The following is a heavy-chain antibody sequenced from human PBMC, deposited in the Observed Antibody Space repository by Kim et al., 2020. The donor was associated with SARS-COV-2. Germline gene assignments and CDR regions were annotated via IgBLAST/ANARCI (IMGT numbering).Heavy chain of an antibody. CDR1: GGSISSYY. V-gene: IGHV4-59*01. CDR3: ARAYGDYGSVYFDY. CDR2: IYYSGST. D-gene: IGHD4-17*01. J-gene: IGHJ4*02. Sequence: SETLSLTCTVSGGSISSYYWSWIRQPPGKGLEWIGYIYYSGSTNYNPSLKSRVTISVDTSKNQFSLKLSSVTAADTAVYYCARAYGDYGSVYFDYWGQGTLVTVSS.